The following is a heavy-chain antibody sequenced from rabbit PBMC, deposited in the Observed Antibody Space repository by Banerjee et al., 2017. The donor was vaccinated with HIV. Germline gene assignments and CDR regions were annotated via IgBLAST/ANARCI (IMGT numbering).Heavy chain of an antibody. CDR1: GFSFSSSYY. V-gene: IGHV1S45*01. CDR3: ARTAGYTDNGYFYFNL. J-gene: IGHJ4*01. D-gene: IGHD8-1*01. CDR2: IYAGSSGTT. Sequence: QEQLVESGGDLVKPGASLTLTCTASGFSFSSSYYMCWVRQAPGKGLEWIGCIYAGSSGTTYYANWAKGRFTISKTSSTTVTLKMTSLTAADTATYFCARTAGYTDNGYFYFNLWGPGTLVTVS.